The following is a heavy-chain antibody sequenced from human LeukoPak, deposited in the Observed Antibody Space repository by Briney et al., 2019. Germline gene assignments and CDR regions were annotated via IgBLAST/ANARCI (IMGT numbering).Heavy chain of an antibody. CDR3: AKRPSDYGDYVSYFDY. D-gene: IGHD4-17*01. V-gene: IGHV3-30*18. CDR1: GFSFISYG. CDR2: ISDDGRRK. J-gene: IGHJ4*02. Sequence: GGSPRLSCAASGFSFISYGMHWVRQAPGKGLEWVGVISDDGRRKDYADSVKGRFTISRDNSKDTLYLQMNSLRAEDTAVYYCAKRPSDYGDYVSYFDYWGQGTLVTVSS.